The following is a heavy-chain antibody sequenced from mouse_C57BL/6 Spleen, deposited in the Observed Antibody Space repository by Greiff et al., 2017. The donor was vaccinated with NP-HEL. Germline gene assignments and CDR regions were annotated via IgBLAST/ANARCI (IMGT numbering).Heavy chain of an antibody. D-gene: IGHD1-1*01. J-gene: IGHJ1*03. V-gene: IGHV1-85*01. Sequence: VQLQQSGPELVKPGASVKLSCKASGYTFTSYDINWVKQRPGQGLEWIGWIYPRDGSTKNNEKFKDKATLTVDTSSSTAYMELHSLTSEDSAVYFCARLGYYGSSYWYFDVWGTGTTVTVSS. CDR3: ARLGYYGSSYWYFDV. CDR1: GYTFTSYD. CDR2: IYPRDGST.